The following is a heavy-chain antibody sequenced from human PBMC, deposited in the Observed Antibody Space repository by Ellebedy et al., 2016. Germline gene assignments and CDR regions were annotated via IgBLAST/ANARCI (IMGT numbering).Heavy chain of an antibody. Sequence: ASVKVSCKASGYTFTDYVVNWVRLAPGQGLKWMGWINPNTGNPTYAQGFTGRFVFSSDTSVGTAYLQINRLKAEDTAVYFCARDRDSSGWYWGYWGQGTLVTVSS. CDR3: ARDRDSSGWYWGY. D-gene: IGHD6-19*01. CDR1: GYTFTDYV. J-gene: IGHJ4*02. V-gene: IGHV7-4-1*02. CDR2: INPNTGNP.